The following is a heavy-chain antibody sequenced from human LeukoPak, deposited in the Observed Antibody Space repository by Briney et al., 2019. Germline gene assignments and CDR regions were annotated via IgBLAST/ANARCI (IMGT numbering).Heavy chain of an antibody. V-gene: IGHV3-23*01. D-gene: IGHD5-12*01. CDR3: VKLRYSGYGPGDY. J-gene: IGHJ4*02. CDR2: ISGSGAST. CDR1: GFTFSSYA. Sequence: TGGSLRLSCAASGFTFSSYAMSCVRQAPEKGLEWVSDISGSGASTYYADSVKGRFTISRDKSKNTVYLQMNSLRAEDTAIYYCVKLRYSGYGPGDYWGQGTLVTFSS.